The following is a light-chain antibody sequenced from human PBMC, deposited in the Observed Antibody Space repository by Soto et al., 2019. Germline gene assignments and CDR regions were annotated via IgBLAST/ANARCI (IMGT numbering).Light chain of an antibody. V-gene: IGLV1-47*01. CDR1: SSNIGSNY. CDR3: AAWDDSLSGL. CDR2: RNN. Sequence: QSVLTQPPSASGTPGQRVTISCSGSSSNIGSNYVYWYQQLPGTAPKLLIYRNNQRPSGVPERFSGSKSGTSASLAISGLRSEDEADYYCAAWDDSLSGLFGGGTQLTVL. J-gene: IGLJ2*01.